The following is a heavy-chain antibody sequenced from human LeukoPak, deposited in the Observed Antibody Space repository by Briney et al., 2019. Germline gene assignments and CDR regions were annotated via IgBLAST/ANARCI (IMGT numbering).Heavy chain of an antibody. CDR3: AREGAAGTPLDY. V-gene: IGHV1-2*02. CDR2: INPNSGGT. D-gene: IGHD6-13*01. Sequence: ASVKVSCKASGFTFTGYYMHWVRQAPGQGLERMGWINPNSGGTNYAQKFQGRVTMTRDTSISTAYMELSRLRSDDTAVYYCAREGAAGTPLDYWGQGTLVTVSS. J-gene: IGHJ4*02. CDR1: GFTFTGYY.